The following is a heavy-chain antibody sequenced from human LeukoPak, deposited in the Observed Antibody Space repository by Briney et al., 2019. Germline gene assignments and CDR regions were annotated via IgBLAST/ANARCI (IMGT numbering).Heavy chain of an antibody. Sequence: GGSLRLSCAASGFTFSSYAMSWVRQAPGKGLEWVSVISGSGSNTYYADSVKGRFTISRDNAKNSLYLEMNSLRAEDTAVYYCARGPSYGARCDYLDYWGQGALVTVSS. V-gene: IGHV3-23*01. CDR2: ISGSGSNT. D-gene: IGHD4/OR15-4a*01. CDR3: ARGPSYGARCDYLDY. J-gene: IGHJ4*02. CDR1: GFTFSSYA.